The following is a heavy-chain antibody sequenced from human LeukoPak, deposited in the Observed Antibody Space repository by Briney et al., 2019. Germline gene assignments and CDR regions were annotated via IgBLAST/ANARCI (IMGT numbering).Heavy chain of an antibody. CDR3: TTDLLLWFGEYDPDDYYYGMDV. CDR1: GFTFSNAW. Sequence: GGSLRLSCAASGFTFSNAWMSWVRQAPGKGLEWVGRIKSKTDCGTTDYAAPVKGRFTISRDDSKNTLYLQMNSLKTEDTAVYYCTTDLLLWFGEYDPDDYYYGMDVWGQGTTVTVSS. D-gene: IGHD3-10*01. CDR2: IKSKTDCGTT. V-gene: IGHV3-15*01. J-gene: IGHJ6*02.